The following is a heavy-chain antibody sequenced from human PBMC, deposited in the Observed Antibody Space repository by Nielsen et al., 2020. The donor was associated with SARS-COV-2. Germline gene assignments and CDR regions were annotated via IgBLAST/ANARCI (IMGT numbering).Heavy chain of an antibody. CDR3: ARGPSGFSW. D-gene: IGHD3-10*01. CDR2: IIPIFGTA. J-gene: IGHJ4*02. CDR1: GGTFSSYA. Sequence: SVKVSCNASGGTFSSYAISWVRQAPGQGLAWMGGIIPIFGTANYAQKFQGRVTITADESTSTAYMELSSLRSEDTAVYYCARGPSGFSWWGQGTLVTVSS. V-gene: IGHV1-69*13.